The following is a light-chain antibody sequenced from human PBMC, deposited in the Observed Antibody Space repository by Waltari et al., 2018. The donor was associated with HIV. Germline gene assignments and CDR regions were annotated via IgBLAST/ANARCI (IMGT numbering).Light chain of an antibody. CDR3: CSHAGTTTLV. V-gene: IGLV2-23*02. CDR1: SSHVGRHNY. J-gene: IGLJ2*01. CDR2: DIN. Sequence: QSALTQPASVSGSPVQSITISCLGTSSHVGRHNYVSWYQQHPGKAPKLMIYDINKRPSGVSNRFSGSKSGNTASLTISGVQAEDEADYYCCSHAGTTTLVFGGGTKLTVL.